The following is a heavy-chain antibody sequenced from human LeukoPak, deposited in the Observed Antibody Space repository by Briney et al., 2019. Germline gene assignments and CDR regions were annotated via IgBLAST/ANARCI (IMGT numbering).Heavy chain of an antibody. CDR3: AKDPAYYYDSSGYTY. J-gene: IGHJ4*02. CDR1: GVTLSNYA. D-gene: IGHD3-22*01. V-gene: IGHV3-23*01. Sequence: GGSLRLSCVASGVTLSNYAMSWARQAPGKGLEWVSGISSSGSGGNTYYADSVKGRFTISRDSSRNTLFLHMNTLRAEDTAVYYCAKDPAYYYDSSGYTYWGQGTLVTVSS. CDR2: ISSSGSGGNT.